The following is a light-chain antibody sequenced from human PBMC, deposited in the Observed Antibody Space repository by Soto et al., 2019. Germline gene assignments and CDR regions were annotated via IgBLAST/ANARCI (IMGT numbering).Light chain of an antibody. CDR1: QSISSY. CDR2: AAS. V-gene: IGKV1-39*01. J-gene: IGKJ3*01. Sequence: DIQMTQSPSSLSASVGDRVTITCRASQSISSYLNWYQQKPGKAPKLLIYAASSLQSGVPSRFSGSGSGTDFTLTISSQQYEDFATYYGQQSYSTPIHFGPGTKVDIK. CDR3: QQSYSTPIH.